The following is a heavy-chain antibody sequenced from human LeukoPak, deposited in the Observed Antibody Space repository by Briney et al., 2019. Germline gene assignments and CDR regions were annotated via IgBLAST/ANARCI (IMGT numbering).Heavy chain of an antibody. CDR1: GFTFISYA. D-gene: IGHD1-26*01. V-gene: IGHV3-23*01. Sequence: GGSLRLSGAASGFTFISYAMSGVRRAPGRGLEWVSAFIGSGGSTYYADSVKGRFTISRDNSKNTLYLQMNSLRAEDTAAYYCAKDGPRYSGSYWGALDYWGQGTLVTVSS. CDR2: FIGSGGST. J-gene: IGHJ4*02. CDR3: AKDGPRYSGSYWGALDY.